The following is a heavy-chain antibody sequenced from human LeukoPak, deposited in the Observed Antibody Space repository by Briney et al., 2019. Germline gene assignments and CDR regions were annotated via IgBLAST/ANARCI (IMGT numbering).Heavy chain of an antibody. CDR1: GFSVSNNY. V-gene: IGHV3-66*01. J-gene: IGHJ1*01. CDR2: IYSGGST. Sequence: GGSLRLSCAASGFSVSNNYMSWVRQAPGKGLEWVSVIYSGGSTFYADSVKGRFTISRDNSKNTLYLQMNSLRAEDTAVYYCASDSYSPEYFQHWGQGTLVTVAS. D-gene: IGHD2-15*01. CDR3: ASDSYSPEYFQH.